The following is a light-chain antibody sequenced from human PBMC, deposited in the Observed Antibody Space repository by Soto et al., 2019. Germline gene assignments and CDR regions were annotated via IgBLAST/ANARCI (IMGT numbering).Light chain of an antibody. Sequence: EIVMTQSPATLSVSPGERDTLSCRASQTVASNLAWYQQKPGQAPRLLIHGASTRATGVPDRFSGSGSGTEFTLTISSLQSEDFAVYYCQQYHNWPPQYTFGQGTKLQIK. CDR2: GAS. CDR3: QQYHNWPPQYT. J-gene: IGKJ2*01. CDR1: QTVASN. V-gene: IGKV3-15*01.